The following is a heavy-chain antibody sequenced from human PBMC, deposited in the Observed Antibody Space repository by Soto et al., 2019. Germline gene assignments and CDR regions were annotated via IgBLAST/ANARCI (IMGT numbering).Heavy chain of an antibody. D-gene: IGHD2-2*02. J-gene: IGHJ6*04. CDR1: GGTFSSYT. Sequence: ASVKVSCKASGGTFSSYTISWVRQAPGQGLEWMGRIIPILGIANNAQKFQGRVTITGDKSTSTAYMELSSLRSEDTAVYYCARVLTGLYCSSTSCYSDVWGKGTTVTVSS. CDR2: IIPILGIA. V-gene: IGHV1-69*02. CDR3: ARVLTGLYCSSTSCYSDV.